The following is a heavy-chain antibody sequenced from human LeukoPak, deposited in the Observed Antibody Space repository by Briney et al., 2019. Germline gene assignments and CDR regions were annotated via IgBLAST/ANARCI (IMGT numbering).Heavy chain of an antibody. CDR2: LNGSGGDT. V-gene: IGHV3-23*01. CDR3: AKERIAAARPYYFDY. Sequence: GGSLRLSCAASGFTFRSYAMNWVRQAPGRGLEWVSSLNGSGGDTYYADSVKGRFTISRDNSKNTLYLQMTRLRVEDAAVYYCAKERIAAARPYYFDYWGQGTLVTVSS. D-gene: IGHD6-13*01. CDR1: GFTFRSYA. J-gene: IGHJ4*02.